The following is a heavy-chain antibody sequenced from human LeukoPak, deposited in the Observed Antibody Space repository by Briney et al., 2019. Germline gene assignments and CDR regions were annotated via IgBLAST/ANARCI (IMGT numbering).Heavy chain of an antibody. V-gene: IGHV1-8*01. Sequence: ASVKDSCKASGYTFTNYDINWVRQATGQGLEWMGWMNPNSGNTGYAQKFQGRVTMTRNTSISTAYMELSSLRSEDTAVYYCAKSYDSSGYYSFEYFHPWGQGTLVTVSS. CDR2: MNPNSGNT. CDR1: GYTFTNYD. D-gene: IGHD3-22*01. CDR3: AKSYDSSGYYSFEYFHP. J-gene: IGHJ1*01.